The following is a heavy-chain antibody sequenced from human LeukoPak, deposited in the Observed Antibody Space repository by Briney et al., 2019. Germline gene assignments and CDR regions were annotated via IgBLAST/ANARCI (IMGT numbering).Heavy chain of an antibody. CDR2: INPNSGGT. V-gene: IGHV1-2*02. CDR1: GYTFTGYY. Sequence: ASVKVSCKASGYTFTGYYMHWVRQAPGQGLEWMGWINPNSGGTYYAQKFQGGVTMTRDTSISTAYMELSRLRSDDTAVYYCASGFSVQMGSPLSYSDYWGQGTLVTVSS. D-gene: IGHD5-24*01. J-gene: IGHJ4*02. CDR3: ASGFSVQMGSPLSYSDY.